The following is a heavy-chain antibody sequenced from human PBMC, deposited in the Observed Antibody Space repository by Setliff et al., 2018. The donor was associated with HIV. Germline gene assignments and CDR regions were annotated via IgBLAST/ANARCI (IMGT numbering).Heavy chain of an antibody. J-gene: IGHJ6*02. CDR2: IDRDGSET. Sequence: GGSLRLSCAASGFTFSSYWMSWVRQAPGKGLEWVANIDRDGSETNYVDSVKGRFTIFRDNAKSSMYLQMNSLRVEDTAIYYCARKLRPGHGVDVWGQGTTVTVSS. CDR3: ARKLRPGHGVDV. D-gene: IGHD3-10*01. V-gene: IGHV3-7*04. CDR1: GFTFSSYW.